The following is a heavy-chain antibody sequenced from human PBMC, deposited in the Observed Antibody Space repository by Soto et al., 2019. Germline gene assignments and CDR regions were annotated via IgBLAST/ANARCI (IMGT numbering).Heavy chain of an antibody. J-gene: IGHJ6*02. D-gene: IGHD2-15*01. Sequence: ASVKVSCKASGYTFTSYAMHWVRQAPGQRLEWMGWINAGDGNTKYSQKFQGRVTITRDTSASTAYMELSSLRSEDTAVYYCARAATTVFRYYYYGMDVWGQGTTVTVSS. CDR1: GYTFTSYA. V-gene: IGHV1-3*01. CDR2: INAGDGNT. CDR3: ARAATTVFRYYYYGMDV.